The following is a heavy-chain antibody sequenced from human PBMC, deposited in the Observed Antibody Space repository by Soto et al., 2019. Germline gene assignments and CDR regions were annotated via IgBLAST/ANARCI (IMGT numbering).Heavy chain of an antibody. CDR3: ARGIRSTRDYYGMDV. J-gene: IGHJ6*02. Sequence: ASVNVSCKASGYTFTSYGISWVRQAPGQGLEWMGWISAYNGNTNYAQKLQGRVTMTTDTSTSTAYMELRSLRSDDTAVYYCARGIRSTRDYYGMDVWGQGTTVTISS. V-gene: IGHV1-18*01. CDR2: ISAYNGNT. D-gene: IGHD4-17*01. CDR1: GYTFTSYG.